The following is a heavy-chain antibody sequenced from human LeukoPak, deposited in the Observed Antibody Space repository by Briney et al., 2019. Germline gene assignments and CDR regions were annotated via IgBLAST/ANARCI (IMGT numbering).Heavy chain of an antibody. CDR1: GNTFTGYY. V-gene: IGHV1-2*02. J-gene: IGHJ4*02. D-gene: IGHD6-19*01. CDR2: INPNSGGT. CDR3: AREGSGWYYFDY. Sequence: ASVKVSCKASGNTFTGYYMHWVRQAPGQGLEWMGWINPNSGGTNYAQKFQGRVTMTRDTSISTAYMELSRLRSDDTAVYYCAREGSGWYYFDYWGQGTLVTVSS.